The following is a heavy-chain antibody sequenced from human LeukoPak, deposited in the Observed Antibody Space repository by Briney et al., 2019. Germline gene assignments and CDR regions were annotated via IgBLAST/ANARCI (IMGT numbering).Heavy chain of an antibody. CDR3: TTDIELVLSYFQH. Sequence: PGGSLRLSCAASGFTFSNAWMSWVRQAPGKGLEWVGRIKSKTDGGTTDYAAPVKGRFTMSRDDSKNTLYLQMNSLKTEDTAVYYCTTDIELVLSYFQHWGQGTLVTVSS. CDR1: GFTFSNAW. D-gene: IGHD6-13*01. V-gene: IGHV3-15*01. CDR2: IKSKTDGGTT. J-gene: IGHJ1*01.